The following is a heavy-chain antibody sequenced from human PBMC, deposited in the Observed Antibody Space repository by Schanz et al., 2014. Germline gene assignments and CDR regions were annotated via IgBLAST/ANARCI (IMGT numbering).Heavy chain of an antibody. CDR3: ARHVLPYNEFDI. D-gene: IGHD1-20*01. CDR2: IYYSGST. V-gene: IGHV4-59*08. Sequence: QVQLHESGPGLVKPSETLSLTCTVSGDSISNYYWTWIRQPPGKRLEWIGYIYYSGSTKYNPSLKSRVTMSVDTSKKQFSLRLSSVSAADTAVYYCARHVLPYNEFDIWGQGTVVTVSS. CDR1: GDSISNYY. J-gene: IGHJ3*02.